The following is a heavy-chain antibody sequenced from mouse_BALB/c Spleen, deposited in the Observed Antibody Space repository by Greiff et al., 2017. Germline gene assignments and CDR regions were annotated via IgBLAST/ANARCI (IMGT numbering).Heavy chain of an antibody. CDR1: GFTFSSYG. CDR3: ARGGDGYSHWYFDV. D-gene: IGHD2-3*01. J-gene: IGHJ1*01. CDR2: INSNGGST. Sequence: DVKLVESGGGLVQPGGSLKLSCAASGFTFSSYGMSWVRQTPDKRLELVATINSNGGSTYYPDSVKGRFTISRDNAKNTLYLQMSSLKSEDTAMYYCARGGDGYSHWYFDVWGAGTTVTVSS. V-gene: IGHV5-6-3*01.